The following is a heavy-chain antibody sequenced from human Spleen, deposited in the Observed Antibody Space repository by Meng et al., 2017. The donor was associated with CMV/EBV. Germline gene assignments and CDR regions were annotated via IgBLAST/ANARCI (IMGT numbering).Heavy chain of an antibody. CDR1: TFSSYA. V-gene: IGHV1-69*05. J-gene: IGHJ5*02. CDR2: IIPIFGTA. Sequence: TFSSYAISWVPQAPGQGLEWMGGIIPIFGTANYAQKFQGRVTITTDESTSTAYMELSSLRSEDTAVYYCARSRSTILRGKENWFDPWGQGTLVNVSS. D-gene: IGHD2/OR15-2a*01. CDR3: ARSRSTILRGKENWFDP.